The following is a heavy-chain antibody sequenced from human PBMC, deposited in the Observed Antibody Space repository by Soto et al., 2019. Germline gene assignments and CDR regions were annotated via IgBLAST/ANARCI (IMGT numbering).Heavy chain of an antibody. CDR1: GFTFRSHA. D-gene: IGHD3-3*01. V-gene: IGHV3-33*01. CDR2: VWYDGSNK. CDR3: ARNLYDFWSGPYSPSFYRAMDV. J-gene: IGHJ6*02. Sequence: QVQLVEFGGGLVQHGGSLRLSCAASGFTFRSHAMHWVRQAPGKGLEWVASVWYDGSNKKYADSVKGRFTISRDNSKNTLSLQMDSLRVGDTAVYYCARNLYDFWSGPYSPSFYRAMDVWGRGTTVTVSS.